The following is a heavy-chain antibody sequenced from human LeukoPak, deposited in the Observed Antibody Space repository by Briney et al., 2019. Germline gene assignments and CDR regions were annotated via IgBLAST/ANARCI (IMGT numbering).Heavy chain of an antibody. CDR2: IYYSGST. CDR3: ARGPAMGYYYYYGMDV. J-gene: IGHJ6*02. Sequence: SKTLSLTCTVSGGSISSGGYYWSWIRQHPGKGLEWIGYIYYSGSTYYNPSLKSRVTISVDTSKNQFSLKLSSVTAADTAVYYCARGPAMGYYYYYGMDVWGQGTTVTVSS. CDR1: GGSISSGGYY. D-gene: IGHD5-18*01. V-gene: IGHV4-31*03.